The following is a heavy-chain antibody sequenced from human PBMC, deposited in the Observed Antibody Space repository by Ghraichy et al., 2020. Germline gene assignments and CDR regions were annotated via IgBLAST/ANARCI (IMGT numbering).Heavy chain of an antibody. V-gene: IGHV3-11*01. Sequence: GGSLRLSCAASALAFSGVHMTWIRRPLGQGMEWLSYMTNGGSTIDYADSVKGRFTISRDNAKNSLYLQMNSLRAEDTAVYYCARYRWSGSTPLYFDLWVRGTLVTISS. J-gene: IGHJ2*01. CDR1: ALAFSGVH. D-gene: IGHD3-3*01. CDR3: ARYRWSGSTPLYFDL. CDR2: MTNGGSTI.